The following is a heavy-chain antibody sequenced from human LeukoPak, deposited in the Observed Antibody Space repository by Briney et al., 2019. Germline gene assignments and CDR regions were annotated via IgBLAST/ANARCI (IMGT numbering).Heavy chain of an antibody. CDR2: VSGSGGGT. V-gene: IGHV3-23*01. J-gene: IGHJ4*02. CDR1: GFTFTSYA. CDR3: AKGGDYYSATFDF. Sequence: GGSLRLSCAASGFTFTSYAMTWVRQAPGKGLEWVSSVSGSGGGTYYADSVKGRFTISRDNSKNTLYLQMNSLRAEDTAVYFCAKGGDYYSATFDFWGQGTLVTVSS. D-gene: IGHD2-21*01.